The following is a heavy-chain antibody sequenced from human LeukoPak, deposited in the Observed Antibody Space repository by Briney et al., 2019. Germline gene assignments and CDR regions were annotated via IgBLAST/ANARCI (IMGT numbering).Heavy chain of an antibody. CDR3: ARVGSSWFFDS. D-gene: IGHD6-13*01. CDR1: GYSFTSYG. CDR2: ISAYNGNT. J-gene: IGHJ4*02. Sequence: GASVKVSCKASGYSFTSYGISWVRQAPGQGPEWMGWISAYNGNTKFAQKFQGRVTMTTDTSTSTAYMELRGLRSDDTAVYYCARVGSSWFFDSWGQGTLVTVSS. V-gene: IGHV1-18*01.